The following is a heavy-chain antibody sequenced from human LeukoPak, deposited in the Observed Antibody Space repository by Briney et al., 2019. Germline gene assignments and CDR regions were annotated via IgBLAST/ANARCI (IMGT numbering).Heavy chain of an antibody. Sequence: PSGTLSLACTVSGDSINSLDLWSWVRQPPGKGLEWIGEMYLSGTTHSNPSVKSRVTISIDKSKNQFFLNLSSVTAADTAVYYCAGLVGRYSSGLYYYYFDYWGQGTLVTVSS. CDR1: GDSINSLDL. CDR3: AGLVGRYSSGLYYYYFDY. CDR2: MYLSGTT. J-gene: IGHJ4*02. V-gene: IGHV4-4*02. D-gene: IGHD3-22*01.